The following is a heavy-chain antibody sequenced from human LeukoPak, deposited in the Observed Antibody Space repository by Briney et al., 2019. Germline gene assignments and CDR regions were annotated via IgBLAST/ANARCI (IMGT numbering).Heavy chain of an antibody. V-gene: IGHV3-9*01. D-gene: IGHD3-10*02. CDR3: AELGITMIGGV. J-gene: IGHJ6*04. Sequence: GGSLRLSCAASGFTFSSYWMHWVRQAPGKGLEWVSGISWNSGSIGYADSVKGRFTISRDNAKNSLYLQMNSLRAEDTAVYYCAELGITMIGGVWGKGTTVTISS. CDR1: GFTFSSYW. CDR2: ISWNSGSI.